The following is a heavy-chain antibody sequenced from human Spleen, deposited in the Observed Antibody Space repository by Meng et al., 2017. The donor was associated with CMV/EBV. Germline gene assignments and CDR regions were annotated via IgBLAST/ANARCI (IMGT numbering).Heavy chain of an antibody. CDR1: GYTFTRYY. CDR2: INPSGGST. CDR3: ARGADRRRYYYYGMDV. J-gene: IGHJ6*02. V-gene: IGHV1-46*01. D-gene: IGHD6-6*01. Sequence: SVMVYCKASGYTFTRYYMHWVRQAPGQGLEWMGIINPSGGSTNYAQKFQGRVTITTDESTSTAYMELSSLRSEDTAVYYCARGADRRRYYYYGMDVWGQGTTVTVSS.